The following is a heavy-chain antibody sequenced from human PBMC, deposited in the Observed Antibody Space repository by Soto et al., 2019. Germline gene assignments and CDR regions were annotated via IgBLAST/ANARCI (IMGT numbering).Heavy chain of an antibody. CDR2: INTYNGNT. Sequence: QVQLVQSGAEVKNPGASVKVSCKASGYTFTGYGIGWARQAPGQGLEWMGWINTYNGNTNYAQNVQGRVTLTTDTSTSTAYMELRSLRNNDTDIYYCALVDFYVTPSPQDFWGQGTTVSVSS. J-gene: IGHJ6*02. V-gene: IGHV1-18*01. CDR1: GYTFTGYG. CDR3: ALVDFYVTPSPQDF. D-gene: IGHD3-3*01.